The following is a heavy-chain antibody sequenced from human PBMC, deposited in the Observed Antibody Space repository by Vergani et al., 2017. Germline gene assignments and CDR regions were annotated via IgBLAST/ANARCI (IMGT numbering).Heavy chain of an antibody. V-gene: IGHV4-34*01. D-gene: IGHD1-26*01. CDR2: INHSGST. CDR1: GGSFSGYY. CDR3: ARDSGSYSPINYYYGMDV. J-gene: IGHJ6*02. Sequence: QVQLQQWGAGLLKPSETLSLTCAVYGGSFSGYYWSWIRQPPGKGLEWIGEINHSGSTNYNPSLKSRVTISVDTSKNQFSLKLSSVTAADTAVYYCARDSGSYSPINYYYGMDVWGQGTTVTVSS.